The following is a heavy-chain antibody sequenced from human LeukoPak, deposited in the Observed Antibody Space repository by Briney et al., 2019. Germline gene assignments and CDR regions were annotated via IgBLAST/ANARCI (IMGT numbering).Heavy chain of an antibody. J-gene: IGHJ4*02. Sequence: GGSLRLSCAASGFTFSSYWMHWVRQAPGKGLVWVSRINTDGSTTSYADSVKGRFTISRDNAKNSLYLQMNSLRAEDTAIYYCARRGPYFDYWGQGTLVTVSS. CDR2: INTDGSTT. CDR3: ARRGPYFDY. V-gene: IGHV3-74*01. CDR1: GFTFSSYW. D-gene: IGHD3-10*01.